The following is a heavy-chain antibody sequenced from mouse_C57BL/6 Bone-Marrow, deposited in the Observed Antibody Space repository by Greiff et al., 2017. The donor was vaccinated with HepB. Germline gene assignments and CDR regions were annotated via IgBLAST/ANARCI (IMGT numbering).Heavy chain of an antibody. J-gene: IGHJ4*01. CDR3: ARYDYYAMGY. V-gene: IGHV5-17*01. Sequence: EVQLVESGGGLVKPGGSLKFSCAASGFTFSDYGMHWVRQAPEKGLEWVAYISSGSSTIYYADTVKGRFTISRDNAKNTLFLQMTSLRSEDTAMYYCARYDYYAMGYWGQGTSVTVSS. D-gene: IGHD2-3*01. CDR2: ISSGSSTI. CDR1: GFTFSDYG.